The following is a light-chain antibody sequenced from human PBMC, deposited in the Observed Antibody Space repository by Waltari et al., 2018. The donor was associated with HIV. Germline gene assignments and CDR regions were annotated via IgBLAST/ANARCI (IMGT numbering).Light chain of an antibody. CDR1: RREVGGYNY. J-gene: IGLJ3*02. CDR3: SSYTSSSTLRV. Sequence: QSALTQPASVSGSPGQSITIACTGTRREVGGYNYVPWYQQHPGKAPKLMIYEVSNRPSGVSNRFSGSKSGNTASLTISGLQAEDEADYYCSSYTSSSTLRVFGGGTKLTVL. CDR2: EVS. V-gene: IGLV2-14*01.